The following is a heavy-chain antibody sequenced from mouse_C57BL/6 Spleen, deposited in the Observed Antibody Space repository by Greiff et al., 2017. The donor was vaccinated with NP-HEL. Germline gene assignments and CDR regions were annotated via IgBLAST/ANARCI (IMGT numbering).Heavy chain of an antibody. Sequence: QVQLKQSGAELARPGASVKMSCKASGYTFTSYTMHWVNQRPGQGLEWIGYINPSSGYTKYNQKFKDKATLTADKSSSTAYMQLSSLTSEDSAVYYCAREVGWGLDYWGQGTTLTVSS. V-gene: IGHV1-4*01. D-gene: IGHD3-3*01. CDR3: AREVGWGLDY. J-gene: IGHJ2*01. CDR2: INPSSGYT. CDR1: GYTFTSYT.